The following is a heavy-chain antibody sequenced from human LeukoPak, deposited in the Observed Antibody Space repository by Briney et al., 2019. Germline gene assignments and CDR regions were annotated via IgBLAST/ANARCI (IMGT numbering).Heavy chain of an antibody. V-gene: IGHV1-8*03. CDR3: ARDLGEYYYDSSGSSLYYFDY. CDR2: MNPNSGNT. D-gene: IGHD3-22*01. J-gene: IGHJ4*02. Sequence: GASVKVSCKASGYTFTSYDINWVRQATGQGLEWMGWMNPNSGNTGYAQKFQGRVTITRNTSISTAYMELRSLRSDDTAVYYCARDLGEYYYDSSGSSLYYFDYWGQGTLVTVSS. CDR1: GYTFTSYD.